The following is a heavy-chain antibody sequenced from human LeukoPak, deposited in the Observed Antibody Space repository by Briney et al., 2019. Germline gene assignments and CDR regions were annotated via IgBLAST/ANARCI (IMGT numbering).Heavy chain of an antibody. D-gene: IGHD3-10*01. CDR1: GGSISSGGYY. CDR3: ARDPGSGRKDAFDI. Sequence: SETLSLTCTVSGGSISSGGYYWSWIRQHPGKGLEWIGYIYYSRSTYYNPSLKSRVTISVDTSKNQFSLKLSSVTAADTAVYYCARDPGSGRKDAFDIWGQGTMVTVSS. V-gene: IGHV4-31*03. CDR2: IYYSRST. J-gene: IGHJ3*02.